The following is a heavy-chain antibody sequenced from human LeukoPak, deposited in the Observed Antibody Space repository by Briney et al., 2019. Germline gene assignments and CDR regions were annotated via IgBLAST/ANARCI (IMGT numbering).Heavy chain of an antibody. CDR3: ARGPHYHDSSGYSPSYSYAMDV. D-gene: IGHD3-22*01. J-gene: IGHJ6*02. CDR1: GGSISSYY. V-gene: IGHV4-59*01. CDR2: IYYSGST. Sequence: SETLSLTCTVSGGSISSYYWSWIRQPPGKGLEWIGYIYYSGSTNYIPSLRSRVTISVDTSKNQFSLDLRSVTAADTAVYYCARGPHYHDSSGYSPSYSYAMDVWGQGTTVTVSS.